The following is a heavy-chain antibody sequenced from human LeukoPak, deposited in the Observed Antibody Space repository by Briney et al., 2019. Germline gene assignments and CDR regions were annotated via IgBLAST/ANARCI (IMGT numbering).Heavy chain of an antibody. CDR2: IDPSDSYT. CDR1: GYSFTSYW. V-gene: IGHV5-10-1*01. J-gene: IGHJ5*02. CDR3: ARQVYSSSANWFDP. D-gene: IGHD6-13*01. Sequence: GESLRISCKGSGYSFTSYWINWVRQMPGKGLEWMGRIDPSDSYTNYSPSFQGPVTISADKSINTAYLQWSSLKASDTAIYYCARQVYSSSANWFDPWGQGTLVTVSS.